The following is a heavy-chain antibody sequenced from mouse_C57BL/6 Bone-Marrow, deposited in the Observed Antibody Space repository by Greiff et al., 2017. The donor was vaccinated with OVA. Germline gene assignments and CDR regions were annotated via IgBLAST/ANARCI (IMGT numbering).Heavy chain of an antibody. CDR3: TTTVVATPAWFAC. CDR2: IDPENGDT. CDR1: GFNIKDDY. Sequence: EVKLQESGAELVRPGASVKLSCTASGFNIKDDYMHWVKQRPEQGLEWIGWIDPENGDTEYASKFQGKATITADTSSNTAYLQLSSLTSEDTAVYYCTTTVVATPAWFACWGQGTMLTVSA. V-gene: IGHV14-4*01. J-gene: IGHJ3*01. D-gene: IGHD1-1*01.